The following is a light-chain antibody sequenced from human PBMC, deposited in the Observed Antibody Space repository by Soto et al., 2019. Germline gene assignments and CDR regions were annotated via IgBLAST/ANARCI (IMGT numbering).Light chain of an antibody. Sequence: EIVLTQSPGTLSLPPGERATLSCSASQSLTGGYLAWFQQKPGQTPRLLIYSASNRATGIPDRFSGSGSGTDFTLTISRLEPEDFVVYYCQQNGSLPITFGQGTRLEIK. CDR2: SAS. CDR3: QQNGSLPIT. J-gene: IGKJ5*01. V-gene: IGKV3-20*01. CDR1: QSLTGGY.